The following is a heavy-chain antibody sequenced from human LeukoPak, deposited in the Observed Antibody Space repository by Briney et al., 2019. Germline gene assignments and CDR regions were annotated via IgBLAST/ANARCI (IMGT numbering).Heavy chain of an antibody. CDR1: GYSFTTYW. D-gene: IGHD5-12*01. V-gene: IGHV5-51*01. CDR2: IYPGDSDT. CDR3: ARRNGYDSSYYFDC. J-gene: IGHJ4*02. Sequence: LGESLKISCKASGYSFTTYWIGWVRQMPGKGLEWVGNIYPGDSDTRYSPSFQGRVTISVDKSIGTAYLQWSSLKASDTAIYYCARRNGYDSSYYFDCWGQGNLVTVSS.